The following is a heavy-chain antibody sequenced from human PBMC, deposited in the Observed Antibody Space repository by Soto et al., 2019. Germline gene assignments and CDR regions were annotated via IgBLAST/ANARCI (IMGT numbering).Heavy chain of an antibody. J-gene: IGHJ5*02. CDR2: INHSGST. CDR3: ARGNLVSARLRWGSWFDP. V-gene: IGHV4-34*01. D-gene: IGHD3-16*01. CDR1: GGSFSGYY. Sequence: SETLSLTCAVYGGSFSGYYWSWIRQPPGKGLEWIGEINHSGSTNYNPSLKSRVTISVDTSKNQFSLKLGSVTAADTAVYYCARGNLVSARLRWGSWFDPWGQGTLVTVSS.